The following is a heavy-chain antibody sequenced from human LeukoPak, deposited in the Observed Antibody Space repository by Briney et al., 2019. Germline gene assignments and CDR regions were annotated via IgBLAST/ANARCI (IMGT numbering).Heavy chain of an antibody. J-gene: IGHJ4*02. V-gene: IGHV1-69*01. CDR3: ARDRLDYYGSGSYYNGLDY. CDR1: GGTFSSYA. Sequence: SVKVSCRASGGTFSSYAISWVRQAPGQGLEWMGGIIPIFGTANYAPKFQGRVTITADESTSTAYMELSSLRSEDTAVYYCARDRLDYYGSGSYYNGLDYWGQGTLVTVSS. D-gene: IGHD3-10*01. CDR2: IIPIFGTA.